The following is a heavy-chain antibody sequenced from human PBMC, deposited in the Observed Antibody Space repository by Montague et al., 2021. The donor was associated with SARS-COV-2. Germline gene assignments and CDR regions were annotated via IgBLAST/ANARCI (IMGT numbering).Heavy chain of an antibody. D-gene: IGHD3-10*01. CDR2: IDWDDDK. J-gene: IGHJ4*02. Sequence: PELVKPTQTLTLTCTFSGFSLSTSGMCVSWIRQPPGKALEWLTRIDWDDDKHYSTSLKTRLTISKDTSKNQVVLTMTNMDPVDTATYYCARSSVVRGVSLDYWGQGTLVTVSS. CDR1: GFSLSTSGMC. V-gene: IGHV2-70*11. CDR3: ARSSVVRGVSLDY.